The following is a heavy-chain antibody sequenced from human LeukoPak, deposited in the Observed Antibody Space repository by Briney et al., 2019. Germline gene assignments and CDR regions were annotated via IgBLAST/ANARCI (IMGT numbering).Heavy chain of an antibody. J-gene: IGHJ4*02. V-gene: IGHV1-18*01. CDR3: AITPNYYGSGSWFDY. CDR2: ISAYNGNT. D-gene: IGHD3-10*01. CDR1: GYTFTSYG. Sequence: GASVKVSCKASGYTFTSYGISWVRQAPGQGLEWMGWISAYNGNTNYAQKLQGRVTMTRDTSISTAYMELSRLRSDDTAVYYCAITPNYYGSGSWFDYWGQGTLVTVSS.